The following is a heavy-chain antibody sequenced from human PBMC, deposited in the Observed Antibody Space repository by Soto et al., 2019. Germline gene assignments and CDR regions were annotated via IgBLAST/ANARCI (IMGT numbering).Heavy chain of an antibody. Sequence: PGGSLRLSCAASGFTFSSYGMTWVSQAPGKGLEWVSSISSSSSYINYADTVKGRFTISRDNTKNSLYLQMNRLRAADTAVYYCARAVAVGCTDFDYWGQGALVTVSS. D-gene: IGHD6-19*01. CDR3: ARAVAVGCTDFDY. CDR1: GFTFSSYG. V-gene: IGHV3-21*01. J-gene: IGHJ4*02. CDR2: ISSSSSYI.